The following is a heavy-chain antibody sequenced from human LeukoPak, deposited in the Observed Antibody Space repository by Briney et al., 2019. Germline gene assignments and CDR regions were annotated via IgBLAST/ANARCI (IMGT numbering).Heavy chain of an antibody. CDR2: IYPGDSRT. CDR3: ACREFYSPWPGP. Sequence: GESLQISCKGSGYRFTSYWIGWVRPTPGKGLEWMGVIYPGDSRTRYNPSFEGQVTISADKSINTTYLQWSSLKASDTAMYYCACREFYSPWPGPWGQGTLVTVSS. D-gene: IGHD5-18*01. CDR1: GYRFTSYW. V-gene: IGHV5-51*01. J-gene: IGHJ5*02.